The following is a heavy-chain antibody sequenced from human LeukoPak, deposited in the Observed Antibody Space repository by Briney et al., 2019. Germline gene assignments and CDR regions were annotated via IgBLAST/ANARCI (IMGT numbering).Heavy chain of an antibody. CDR3: ATATRKYNWNWFDY. CDR1: GYTFTSYG. Sequence: GASVKVSCKASGYTFTSYGISWVRQAPGQGLEWMGWISAYNGNTNYAQKLQGRVTMTEDTSTDTAYMELSSLRSEDTAVYYCATATRKYNWNWFDYWGQGTLVTVSS. D-gene: IGHD1-7*01. V-gene: IGHV1-18*01. J-gene: IGHJ4*02. CDR2: ISAYNGNT.